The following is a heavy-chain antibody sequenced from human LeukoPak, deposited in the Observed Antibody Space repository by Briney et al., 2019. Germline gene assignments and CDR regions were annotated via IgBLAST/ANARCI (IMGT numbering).Heavy chain of an antibody. CDR1: GFTFSSYS. CDR3: AKDRGSSGWPNWFDP. J-gene: IGHJ5*02. V-gene: IGHV3-21*04. Sequence: GGSLRLSCAPAGFTFSSYSTNSVRQARGEGLGWGSSISSNSSYIYYADSVKGRFTISRDNAKNSLYLQMNSLRAEDTALYYCAKDRGSSGWPNWFDPWGQGTLVTVSS. D-gene: IGHD6-19*01. CDR2: ISSNSSYI.